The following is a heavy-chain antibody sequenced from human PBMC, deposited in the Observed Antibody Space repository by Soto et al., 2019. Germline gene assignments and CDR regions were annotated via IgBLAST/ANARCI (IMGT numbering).Heavy chain of an antibody. Sequence: PGGSLRLSCAASGFTFSSYSMNWVRQAPGKGLEWVSYISSSSSTIYYADSVKGRFTISRDNAKNSLYLQMNSLRAEDTAVYYCARDDITGTKTYPFDYWGQGTLVTVSS. D-gene: IGHD1-7*01. CDR2: ISSSSSTI. J-gene: IGHJ4*02. V-gene: IGHV3-48*01. CDR1: GFTFSSYS. CDR3: ARDDITGTKTYPFDY.